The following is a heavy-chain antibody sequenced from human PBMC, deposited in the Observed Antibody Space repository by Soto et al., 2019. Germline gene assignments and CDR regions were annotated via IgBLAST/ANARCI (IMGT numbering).Heavy chain of an antibody. J-gene: IGHJ6*02. CDR3: ARDRGYCSGGSCYGDGMDV. CDR1: GDSVSSNSAA. D-gene: IGHD2-15*01. Sequence: PXQALSLPGAISGDSVSSNSAAWNLIRQSPSRGLEWLGRTYYRSKWYNDYAVSVKSRITINPDTSKNQFSLQLNSVTPEDTAVYYCARDRGYCSGGSCYGDGMDVWGQGTTVTVSS. CDR2: TYYRSKWYN. V-gene: IGHV6-1*01.